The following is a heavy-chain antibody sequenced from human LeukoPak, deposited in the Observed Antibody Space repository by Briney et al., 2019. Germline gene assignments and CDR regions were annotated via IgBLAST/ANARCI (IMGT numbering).Heavy chain of an antibody. CDR1: GGSFSGYY. Sequence: SETLSLTCAVYGGSFSGYYWSWIRQPPGKGLEWIGEINHSGSTNYNPSLKSRVTVSVDTSKNQFSLKLSSVTAADTAVYYCARGGLIRKVRGVIPYYYYYMDVWGKGTTVTVSS. J-gene: IGHJ6*03. CDR3: ARGGLIRKVRGVIPYYYYYMDV. CDR2: INHSGST. D-gene: IGHD3-10*01. V-gene: IGHV4-34*01.